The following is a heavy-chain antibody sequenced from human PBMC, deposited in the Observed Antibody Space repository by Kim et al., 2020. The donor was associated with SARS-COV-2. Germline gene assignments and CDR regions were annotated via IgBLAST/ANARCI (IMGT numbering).Heavy chain of an antibody. CDR3: ARDFGSGWYYFDY. J-gene: IGHJ4*02. V-gene: IGHV1-2*02. D-gene: IGHD6-19*01. Sequence: CAQKFQGRATMTRDTSLSTAYMELSRLGSADTAVYYCARDFGSGWYYFDYWGQGTLVTVSS.